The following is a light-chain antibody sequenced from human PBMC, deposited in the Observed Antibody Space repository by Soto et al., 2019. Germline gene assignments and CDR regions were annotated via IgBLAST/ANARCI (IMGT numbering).Light chain of an antibody. V-gene: IGKV1-39*01. J-gene: IGKJ1*01. CDR3: QQSYITPWT. CDR2: AAS. CDR1: QTISNY. Sequence: DIQMTQSPSSLSASVGDRVTIPCRASQTISNYLNWYQQKPGKAPKLLIYAASSLQSGVPSRFSGSGSGTDFTLTIGSLQPEDFATYYCQQSYITPWTFGQGTKVDIK.